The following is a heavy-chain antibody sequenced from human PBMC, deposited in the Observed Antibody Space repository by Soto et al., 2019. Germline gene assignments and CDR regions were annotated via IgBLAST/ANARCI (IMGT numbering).Heavy chain of an antibody. Sequence: QVQLQQWGAGLLKPSETLSLTCVVYGESFSGYYWSWSRKPPGQGLEWIGGIIACGGTNYNPSLKSRVSMSVDTSRNQFSLNLKSVTAADTAVYFCGRDDPVTRTIDHWGQGTLVTVSS. CDR2: IIACGGT. V-gene: IGHV4-34*12. CDR3: GRDDPVTRTIDH. J-gene: IGHJ4*02. D-gene: IGHD4-17*01. CDR1: GESFSGYY.